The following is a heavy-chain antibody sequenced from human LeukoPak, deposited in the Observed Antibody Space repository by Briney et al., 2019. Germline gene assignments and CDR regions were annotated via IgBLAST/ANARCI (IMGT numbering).Heavy chain of an antibody. CDR2: ISYDGSNK. J-gene: IGHJ4*02. D-gene: IGHD3-10*01. CDR3: ARSSGSYYNNGDY. Sequence: GGSLRLSCAASEFTFSSYGMHWVRQAPGKGLEWVAVISYDGSNKYYADSVKGRFTISRDNSKNTLYLQMNSLRAEDTAVYYCARSSGSYYNNGDYWGQGTLVTVSS. V-gene: IGHV3-30*03. CDR1: EFTFSSYG.